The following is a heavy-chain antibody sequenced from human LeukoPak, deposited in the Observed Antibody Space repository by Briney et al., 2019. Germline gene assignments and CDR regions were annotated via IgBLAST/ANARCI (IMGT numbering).Heavy chain of an antibody. J-gene: IGHJ4*02. D-gene: IGHD6-25*01. CDR1: GFTFSSYA. Sequence: GGSLRLSCAASGFTFSSYAMHWVRQVPGKGVEWVALISYDERNKYYADSVKGRFNISRDNSKNTLYLQMNSLRGEDTAVYYCARGSAEGGFDYWGQGTLVPVSS. CDR2: ISYDERNK. V-gene: IGHV3-30*04. CDR3: ARGSAEGGFDY.